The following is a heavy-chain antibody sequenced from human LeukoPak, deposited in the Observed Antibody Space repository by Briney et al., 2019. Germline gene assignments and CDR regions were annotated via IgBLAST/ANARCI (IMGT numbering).Heavy chain of an antibody. CDR3: AKDSAAVGGPTTD. J-gene: IGHJ4*02. D-gene: IGHD6-13*01. CDR1: GFTFSSYT. CDR2: ISGSGGIT. Sequence: GGSLRLSCAASGFTFSSYTMSWVRQAPGKGKEWVSLISGSGGITYYADSVKDRFTISRDNSKNTLYLQMDSLRAEDTAVYYCAKDSAAVGGPTTDWGQGTLVTVSS. V-gene: IGHV3-23*01.